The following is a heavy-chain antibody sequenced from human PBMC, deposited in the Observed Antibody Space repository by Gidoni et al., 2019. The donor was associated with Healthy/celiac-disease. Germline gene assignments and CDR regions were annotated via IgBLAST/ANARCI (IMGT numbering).Heavy chain of an antibody. V-gene: IGHV1-69*01. Sequence: QVQLVQSGAEVKKPGSSVKVSCKASGGTFSSYAISWVRQAPGQGLEWMGGIIPIFGTANYAQKFQGRVTITADESTSTAYMELSSLRSEDTAVYYCASEPQRGTQHSLNYYYYGMDVWGQGTTVTVSS. CDR3: ASEPQRGTQHSLNYYYYGMDV. CDR1: GGTFSSYA. J-gene: IGHJ6*02. D-gene: IGHD6-25*01. CDR2: IIPIFGTA.